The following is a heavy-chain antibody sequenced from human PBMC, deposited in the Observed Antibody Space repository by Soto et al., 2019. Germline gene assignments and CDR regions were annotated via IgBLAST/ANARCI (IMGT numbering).Heavy chain of an antibody. D-gene: IGHD2-8*01. V-gene: IGHV5-51*01. CDR3: ARIGSTIDYYYYGMDV. Sequence: GESLKISCKGSGYSFTSYWIGWVRQMPGKGLEWMGIIYPGDSDTRYSPSFQGQVTISADKSISTAYLQWSSLKASDTAMYYCARIGSTIDYYYYGMDVWGQGTTVTVSS. J-gene: IGHJ6*02. CDR1: GYSFTSYW. CDR2: IYPGDSDT.